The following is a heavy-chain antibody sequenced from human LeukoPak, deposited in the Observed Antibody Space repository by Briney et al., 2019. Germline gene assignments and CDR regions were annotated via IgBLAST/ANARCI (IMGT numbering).Heavy chain of an antibody. CDR3: SNPPVNRKDY. D-gene: IGHD1-14*01. Sequence: GGSLRLSCAASGCTFSSYWMSWGRQAPGTGLEWVANIKQDGSEKYYVDSVKGRFTISRDNAKNSLYPQMKSLGTEAQAVYYFSNPPVNRKDYWGEGTLVTVSS. CDR1: GCTFSSYW. CDR2: IKQDGSEK. J-gene: IGHJ4*02. V-gene: IGHV3-7*01.